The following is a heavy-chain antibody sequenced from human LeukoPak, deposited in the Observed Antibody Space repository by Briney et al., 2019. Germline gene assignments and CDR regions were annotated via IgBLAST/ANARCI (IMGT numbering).Heavy chain of an antibody. CDR1: GVTFSEYW. CDR2: ISSSSSYI. Sequence: GGSLRLSCVVSGVTFSEYWIHWVRQAPGKGLEWVSSISSSSSYIYYADSVKGRFIISRDNAKNSLYLQMNSLRAEDTAVYYCAREGQGVVVPAAMDFDYWGQGTLVTVSS. D-gene: IGHD2-2*01. V-gene: IGHV3-21*01. J-gene: IGHJ4*02. CDR3: AREGQGVVVPAAMDFDY.